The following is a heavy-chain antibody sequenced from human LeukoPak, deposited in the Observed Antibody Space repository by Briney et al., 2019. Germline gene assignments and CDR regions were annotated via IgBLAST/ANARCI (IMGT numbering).Heavy chain of an antibody. J-gene: IGHJ6*03. Sequence: TGGSLRLSCAASGFTFSSYSMNWVRQAPGKGLEWVSYISGSSGTIYYADSVKGRFTISRDNAKSSLYLQMNSLRAEDTAVYYCAKRSEFGVLYYMDVWGKGTTVTVS. D-gene: IGHD3-16*01. CDR2: ISGSSGTI. V-gene: IGHV3-48*01. CDR3: AKRSEFGVLYYMDV. CDR1: GFTFSSYS.